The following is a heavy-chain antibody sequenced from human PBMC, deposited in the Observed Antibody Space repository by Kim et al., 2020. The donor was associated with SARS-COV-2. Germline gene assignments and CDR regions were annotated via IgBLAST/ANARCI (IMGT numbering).Heavy chain of an antibody. CDR3: ARGTALPGDVWSGYPYYDGMDV. Sequence: SETLSLTCTVSGGSFSSYYWSWIRQPPGKGLEWIGYIYYSGSTNYNPSLKSRVSISVDTDKNQFSLKLSSVTAADTAVYYCARGTALPGDVWSGYPYYDGMDVWGQGTTVTVSS. CDR2: IYYSGST. D-gene: IGHD3-3*01. V-gene: IGHV4-59*08. J-gene: IGHJ6*02. CDR1: GGSFSSYY.